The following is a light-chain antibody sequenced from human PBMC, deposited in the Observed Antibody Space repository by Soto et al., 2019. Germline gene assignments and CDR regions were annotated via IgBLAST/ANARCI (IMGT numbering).Light chain of an antibody. Sequence: IVLTQSPGTLSLSPGERATLSCRASQSVSSTYIAWYQQNPGQAPRLLIYGASSRATGIPDRFSGSGSGTDFTLTISRLELEDFAVYFCQQYGRSPPFTFGQGTKVEIK. V-gene: IGKV3-20*01. J-gene: IGKJ2*01. CDR1: QSVSSTY. CDR3: QQYGRSPPFT. CDR2: GAS.